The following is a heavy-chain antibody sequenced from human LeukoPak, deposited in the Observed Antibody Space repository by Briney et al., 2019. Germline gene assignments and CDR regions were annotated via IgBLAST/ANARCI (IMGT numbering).Heavy chain of an antibody. CDR1: GFTFSSYS. Sequence: GGSLRLSCAASGFTFSSYSMNWVRQAPGKGLEWVSSISSSSSHIYYADSVKGRFTISRDNAKNSLYLQMNSLRAEDTAVYYCARTLTVTPAGFGYWGQGTLVNVSS. CDR3: ARTLTVTPAGFGY. D-gene: IGHD4-17*01. J-gene: IGHJ4*02. CDR2: ISSSSSHI. V-gene: IGHV3-21*01.